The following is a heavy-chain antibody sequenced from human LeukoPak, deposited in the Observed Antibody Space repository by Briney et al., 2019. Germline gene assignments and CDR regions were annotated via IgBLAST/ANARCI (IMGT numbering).Heavy chain of an antibody. D-gene: IGHD6-13*01. J-gene: IGHJ3*02. CDR3: ARESEKAAGRDAFDI. Sequence: GGSLRLSCAASGFTFSNAWMSWVRQAPGKGLEWVGRIKSKTDGGTTDYAAPVKGRFTISRDDSKNTLYLQMNSLKTEDTAVYYCARESEKAAGRDAFDIWGQGTMVTVSS. CDR2: IKSKTDGGTT. CDR1: GFTFSNAW. V-gene: IGHV3-15*01.